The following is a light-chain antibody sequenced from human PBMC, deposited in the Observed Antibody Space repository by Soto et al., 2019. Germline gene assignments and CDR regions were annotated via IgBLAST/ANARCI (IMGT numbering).Light chain of an antibody. V-gene: IGLV7-43*01. CDR2: STN. CDR3: LLYSGGVHSVV. Sequence: QAVVTQEPSLTVSPGGTVTLTCASSTGAVTSGYYPNWFQQKPGQAPRALIYSTNNKYSWTPARFSGSLLGGKAALTLSGVQPEDEAEYYCLLYSGGVHSVVFGGGTKLTVL. J-gene: IGLJ2*01. CDR1: TGAVTSGYY.